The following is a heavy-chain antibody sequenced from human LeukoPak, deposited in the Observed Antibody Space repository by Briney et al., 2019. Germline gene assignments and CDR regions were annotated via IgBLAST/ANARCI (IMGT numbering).Heavy chain of an antibody. CDR2: IYHSGST. CDR3: ARVLATVTTVFDP. D-gene: IGHD4-17*01. CDR1: GVSISSSNSY. Sequence: PSETLSLTCTVSGVSISSSNSYWGWIRQPPGKGLEWIGSIYHSGSTYYNPSLKSRVTISVDTSKNQFSLKLSSVTAADTAVYYCARVLATVTTVFDPWGQGTLVTVSS. V-gene: IGHV4-39*07. J-gene: IGHJ5*02.